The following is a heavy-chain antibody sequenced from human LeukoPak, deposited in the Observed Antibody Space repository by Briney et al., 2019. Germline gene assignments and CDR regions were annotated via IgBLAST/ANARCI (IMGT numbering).Heavy chain of an antibody. CDR1: GFSFNSYA. J-gene: IGHJ4*02. Sequence: GGSLRLSCAGSGFSFNSYAMHWVRQAPGKGLEWVAVISYDGSNKYYADSVKGRFTISRDNSKNTLYLQMNSLRAEDTAVYYCARIQAIAAAGLDYWGQGTLVTVSS. CDR3: ARIQAIAAAGLDY. CDR2: ISYDGSNK. V-gene: IGHV3-30*04. D-gene: IGHD6-13*01.